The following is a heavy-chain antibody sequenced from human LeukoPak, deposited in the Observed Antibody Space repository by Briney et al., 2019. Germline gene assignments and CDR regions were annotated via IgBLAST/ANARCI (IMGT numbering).Heavy chain of an antibody. CDR1: GGSISSYY. Sequence: SETLSLTCTVSGGSISSYYWSWIRQPPGKGLEWIGYIYYSGSTNYNPSLKSRVTISVDTSKNQFSLKLSSVTAADTAVYYCARGRRDGYNRAPAGAFDIWGQGTMVTVSS. CDR3: ARGRRDGYNRAPAGAFDI. D-gene: IGHD5-24*01. V-gene: IGHV4-59*01. J-gene: IGHJ3*02. CDR2: IYYSGST.